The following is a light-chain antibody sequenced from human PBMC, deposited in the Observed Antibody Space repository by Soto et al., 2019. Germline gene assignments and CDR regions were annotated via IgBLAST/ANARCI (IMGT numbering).Light chain of an antibody. V-gene: IGKV2-28*01. Sequence: DIVMTQSPLSLPVTPGEPASISCRSSQSLLHSNGYNYLDWYLQKPGQSPQLLSYLGSNRASGVPDRFSGSGSGTDFTLKISRVEAEDVGVYYCMQALQTRTFGQGTRLEIK. CDR2: LGS. CDR3: MQALQTRT. J-gene: IGKJ5*01. CDR1: QSLLHSNGYNY.